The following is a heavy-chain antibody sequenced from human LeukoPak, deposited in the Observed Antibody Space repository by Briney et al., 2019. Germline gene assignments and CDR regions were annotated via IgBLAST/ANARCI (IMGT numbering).Heavy chain of an antibody. CDR1: GGTFSSYA. J-gene: IGHJ4*02. V-gene: IGHV1-69*04. CDR2: IIPIFGIA. CDR3: AREVRDGYNPYFDY. D-gene: IGHD5-24*01. Sequence: SVTVSCKASGGTFSSYAISWVRQAPGQGLEWMGRIIPIFGIANYAQKFQGRVTITADKSTSTAYMELSSLRSEDTAVYYCAREVRDGYNPYFDYWGQGTLVTVSS.